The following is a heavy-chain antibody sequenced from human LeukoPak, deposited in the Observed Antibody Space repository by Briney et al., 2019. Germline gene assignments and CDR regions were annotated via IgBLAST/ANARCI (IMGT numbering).Heavy chain of an antibody. Sequence: GGSLRLSCAASGFTFSSYWMSWVRQAPGKGLEWVANIKQDGSEKYYVDSVKGRFTISRDNAKNSLYLQMNSLRAEDTAVYYCARGRGYCSGGSCYDPGPQHQHFDYWGQGTLVTVSS. CDR2: IKQDGSEK. J-gene: IGHJ4*02. D-gene: IGHD2-15*01. CDR1: GFTFSSYW. CDR3: ARGRGYCSGGSCYDPGPQHQHFDY. V-gene: IGHV3-7*01.